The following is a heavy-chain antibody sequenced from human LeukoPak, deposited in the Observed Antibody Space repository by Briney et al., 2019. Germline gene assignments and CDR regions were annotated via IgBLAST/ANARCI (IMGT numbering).Heavy chain of an antibody. D-gene: IGHD3-22*01. CDR1: GFTFSSYA. CDR2: ISGSGGST. CDR3: ARHVVALGFDY. Sequence: GGSLRLSCAASGFTFSSYAMSWVRQAPGKGLEWVSAISGSGGSTYYADSVKGRFTISRDNAKNSLYLQMNSLRAEDTAVYYCARHVVALGFDYWGQGTLVTVSS. J-gene: IGHJ4*02. V-gene: IGHV3-23*01.